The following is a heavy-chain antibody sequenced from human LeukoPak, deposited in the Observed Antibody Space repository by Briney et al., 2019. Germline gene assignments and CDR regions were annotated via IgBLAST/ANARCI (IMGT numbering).Heavy chain of an antibody. D-gene: IGHD3-10*01. CDR3: ATDSYVSGSYYRLFY. Sequence: GGSLRLSCGASGFTFGTYWMHWVRQAPGKGLVWVSGINSDGGTTTYADSVKGRFTISRGNAKNTLYLQMNNLRAEDTAIYYCATDSYVSGSYYRLFYWGQGTLVTVSS. CDR2: INSDGGTT. J-gene: IGHJ4*02. V-gene: IGHV3-74*01. CDR1: GFTFGTYW.